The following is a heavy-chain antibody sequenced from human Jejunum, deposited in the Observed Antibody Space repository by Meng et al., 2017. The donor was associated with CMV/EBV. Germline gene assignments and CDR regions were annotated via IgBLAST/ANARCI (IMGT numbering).Heavy chain of an antibody. CDR1: FEDYG. CDR2: INWNGGST. V-gene: IGHV3-20*03. J-gene: IGHJ6*02. D-gene: IGHD3-10*01. Sequence: FEDYGMSWVRQAPGKGLEGVSGINWNGGSTGYADSVKGRFTISRDNAKNSLYLQMNSLRAEDTALYYCARDRVRGVIIALYGMDVWGQGTTVTVSS. CDR3: ARDRVRGVIIALYGMDV.